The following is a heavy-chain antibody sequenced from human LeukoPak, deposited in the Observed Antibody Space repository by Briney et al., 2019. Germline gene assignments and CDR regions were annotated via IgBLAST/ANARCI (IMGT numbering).Heavy chain of an antibody. CDR3: ARGHYSSNWPIYYYGMDV. J-gene: IGHJ6*02. Sequence: SETLSLTCAVYGGSFSGYYWSWIRQPPGKGLEWIGEINHSGSTNYNPSLKSRVTISVDTSKNQFSLKLSSVTAADTAVYYCARGHYSSNWPIYYYGMDVWGQGTTVTVSS. D-gene: IGHD6-13*01. CDR2: INHSGST. CDR1: GGSFSGYY. V-gene: IGHV4-34*01.